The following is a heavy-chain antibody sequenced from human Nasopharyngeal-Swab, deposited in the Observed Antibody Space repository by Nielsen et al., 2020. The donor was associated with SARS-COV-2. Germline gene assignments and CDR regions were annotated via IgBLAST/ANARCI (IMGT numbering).Heavy chain of an antibody. CDR3: ARQRQYCSGGSCYSKWFDP. D-gene: IGHD2-15*01. Sequence: GESLKISCKGSEYSFTSYWIGWVRQMPGKGLEWMGIIYPGDSDTRYSPSFEGQVTISADKSISTAYLQWSSLKASDTAMYYCARQRQYCSGGSCYSKWFDPWGQGTLVTVSS. V-gene: IGHV5-51*01. CDR2: IYPGDSDT. CDR1: EYSFTSYW. J-gene: IGHJ5*02.